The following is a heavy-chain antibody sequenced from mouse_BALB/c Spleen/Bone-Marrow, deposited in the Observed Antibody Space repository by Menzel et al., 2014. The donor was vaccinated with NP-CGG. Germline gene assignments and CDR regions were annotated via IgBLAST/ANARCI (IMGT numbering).Heavy chain of an antibody. CDR2: IRNKAYSYTT. Sequence: EVNVVESGGGLVQPGGSLRLSCAPSGFTFTDYYMNWVRQPPGKALEWLGFIRNKAYSYTTEYSASVKGRFTISRDNSQSILYLQMNTLRAEDSATYYCARDMGGLLFDYWGQGTTLTVSS. CDR1: GFTFTDYY. D-gene: IGHD2-3*01. CDR3: ARDMGGLLFDY. J-gene: IGHJ2*01. V-gene: IGHV7-3*02.